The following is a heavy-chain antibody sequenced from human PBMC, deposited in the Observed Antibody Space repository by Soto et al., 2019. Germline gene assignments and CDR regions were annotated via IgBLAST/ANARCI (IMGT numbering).Heavy chain of an antibody. Sequence: GESLKISCKGCGYSFTSYWIGWVRQMPGKGLEWMGIIYPGDSDTRYSPSFQGQVTISADKSISTAYLQWSSLKASDTAMYYCARGFRIAVAGEGAFDIWGQGTMVTV. CDR3: ARGFRIAVAGEGAFDI. V-gene: IGHV5-51*01. CDR1: GYSFTSYW. CDR2: IYPGDSDT. J-gene: IGHJ3*02. D-gene: IGHD6-19*01.